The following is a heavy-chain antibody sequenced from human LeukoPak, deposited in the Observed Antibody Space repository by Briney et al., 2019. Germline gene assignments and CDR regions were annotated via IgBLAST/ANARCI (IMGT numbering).Heavy chain of an antibody. Sequence: SETLSLTCTVSGGSISSYYWSWIRQPAGKGLEWIGRIYTSGSTNYNPSLKSRVTMPVDTSKNQFSLKLSSVTAADTAVYYCARDIAARPWWYFDLWGRGTLVTVSS. CDR1: GGSISSYY. V-gene: IGHV4-4*07. CDR2: IYTSGST. J-gene: IGHJ2*01. D-gene: IGHD6-6*01. CDR3: ARDIAARPWWYFDL.